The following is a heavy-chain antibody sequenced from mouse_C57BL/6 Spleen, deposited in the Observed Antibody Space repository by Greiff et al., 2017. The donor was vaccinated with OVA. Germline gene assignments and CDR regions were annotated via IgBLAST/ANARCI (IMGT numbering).Heavy chain of an antibody. V-gene: IGHV3-6*01. D-gene: IGHD1-1*01. CDR2: ISYDGSN. CDR3: ERARFYYGSRAY. Sequence: EVQLQESGPGLVKPSQSLSLTCSVTGYSITSGYYWNWIRQFPGNKLEWMGYISYDGSNNYNPSLKNRISITRDTSKNQFFLKLNSVTTEDTATYYCERARFYYGSRAYWGQGTLVTVSA. CDR1: GYSITSGYY. J-gene: IGHJ3*01.